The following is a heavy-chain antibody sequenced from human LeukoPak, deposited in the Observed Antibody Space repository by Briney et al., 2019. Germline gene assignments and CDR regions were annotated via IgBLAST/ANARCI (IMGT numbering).Heavy chain of an antibody. J-gene: IGHJ3*01. CDR1: GFTFSSYG. CDR3: ANEYSKGDV. CDR2: ISGSGGST. D-gene: IGHD4-11*01. Sequence: GGSLRLSCAASGFTFSSYGMSWVRQAPGKGLEWVSVISGSGGSTYYADSVKGRFTSSRDNSKNTLYLQMDSLRAEDTAIYYCANEYSKGDVWGQGTTVTVSS. V-gene: IGHV3-23*01.